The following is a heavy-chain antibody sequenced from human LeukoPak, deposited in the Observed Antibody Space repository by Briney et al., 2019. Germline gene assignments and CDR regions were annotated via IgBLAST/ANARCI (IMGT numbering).Heavy chain of an antibody. CDR1: GYTVTELS. J-gene: IGHJ4*02. Sequence: ASVKVSCKVSGYTVTELSMHWVRQAPGKGLEWMGGFDPEDGETIYAQKFQGRVTMTEDTSTDTAYMELSSLRSEDTAVYYCATVGRIAARRYFDYWGQGTLDTVSS. CDR2: FDPEDGET. D-gene: IGHD6-6*01. V-gene: IGHV1-24*01. CDR3: ATVGRIAARRYFDY.